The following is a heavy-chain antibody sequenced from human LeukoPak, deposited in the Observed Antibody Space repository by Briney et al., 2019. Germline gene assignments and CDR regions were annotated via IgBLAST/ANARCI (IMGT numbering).Heavy chain of an antibody. D-gene: IGHD2-2*01. CDR3: ARAKGYCSSTSCYALGRPYYYYGMDV. CDR2: INHSGST. CDR1: GGSVSSGDYY. V-gene: IGHV4-61*08. J-gene: IGHJ6*02. Sequence: SETLSLTCTVSGGSVSSGDYYWSWIRQPPGKGLEWIGEINHSGSTNYNPSLKSRVTISVDTSKNQFSLKLSSVTAADTAVYYCARAKGYCSSTSCYALGRPYYYYGMDVWGQGTTVTVSS.